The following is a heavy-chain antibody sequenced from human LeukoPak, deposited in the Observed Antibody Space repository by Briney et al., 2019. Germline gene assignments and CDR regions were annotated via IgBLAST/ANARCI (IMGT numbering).Heavy chain of an antibody. CDR2: INHSGST. V-gene: IGHV4-34*01. J-gene: IGHJ4*02. D-gene: IGHD3-16*02. Sequence: SETLSLTCAVYGGSFSGYYWSWIRQPPGKGLEWIGEINHSGSTNYNPSLKSRVTISVDTSKNQFSLKLSSVTAADTAVYYRARGASASGAYYDYVWGSYRYSLIYDYWGQGTLVTVSS. CDR3: ARGASASGAYYDYVWGSYRYSLIYDY. CDR1: GGSFSGYY.